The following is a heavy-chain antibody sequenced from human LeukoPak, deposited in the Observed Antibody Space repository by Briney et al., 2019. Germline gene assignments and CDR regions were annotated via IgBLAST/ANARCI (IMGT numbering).Heavy chain of an antibody. Sequence: VGSLRLSCAASGFTFSTYAMNWVRQAPGKGLEWVSAISGGAGNTYYADSVKARFTISRGSSRNTLFLQMNSLGAEDTAVYYCAKGMTFQYYYSMDVWGQGTSVTVSS. CDR1: GFTFSTYA. CDR2: ISGGAGNT. CDR3: AKGMTFQYYYSMDV. V-gene: IGHV3-23*01. D-gene: IGHD2/OR15-2a*01. J-gene: IGHJ6*02.